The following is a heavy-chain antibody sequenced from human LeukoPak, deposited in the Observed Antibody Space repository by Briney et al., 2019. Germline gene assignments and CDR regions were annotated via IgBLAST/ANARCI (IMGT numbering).Heavy chain of an antibody. CDR3: ARAHFDY. CDR1: GFTFSSYG. J-gene: IGHJ4*02. V-gene: IGHV3-30*02. CDR2: IRYDGNSK. Sequence: GGSLRLSCAASGFTFSSYGMHWVRQAPGKGLEWVAFIRYDGNSKYYADSVKGRFTISRDNSKNTLYLQMNSLRAEDTAVYYCARAHFDYWGQGTLVTVSS.